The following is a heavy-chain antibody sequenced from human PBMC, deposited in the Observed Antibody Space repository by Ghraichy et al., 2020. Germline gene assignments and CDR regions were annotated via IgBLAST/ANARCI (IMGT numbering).Heavy chain of an antibody. J-gene: IGHJ4*02. Sequence: SETLSLTCTVSGGSISSYYWSWIRQPPGKGLEWIRYIYYSGSTNYNPSLKSRVTISVDTSKNQFSLKLSSVTAADTAVYYCARANCSSTSCPLDYWGQGTLVTVSS. V-gene: IGHV4-59*01. CDR2: IYYSGST. CDR3: ARANCSSTSCPLDY. CDR1: GGSISSYY. D-gene: IGHD2-2*01.